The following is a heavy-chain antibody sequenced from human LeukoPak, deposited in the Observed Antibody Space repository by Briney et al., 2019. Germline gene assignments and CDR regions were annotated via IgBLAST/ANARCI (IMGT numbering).Heavy chain of an antibody. D-gene: IGHD3-9*01. V-gene: IGHV3-33*01. CDR2: IWYDGSNK. Sequence: GGSLRLSCAASGFTFSSYGMHWVRQAPGKGLEWVAVIWYDGSNKYYADSVKGRFTISRDNSKNTLYLQMNSLRAEDTAVYYCARDRGYDILTGYSYYYYGMDAWGQGTTVTVSS. CDR1: GFTFSSYG. J-gene: IGHJ6*02. CDR3: ARDRGYDILTGYSYYYYGMDA.